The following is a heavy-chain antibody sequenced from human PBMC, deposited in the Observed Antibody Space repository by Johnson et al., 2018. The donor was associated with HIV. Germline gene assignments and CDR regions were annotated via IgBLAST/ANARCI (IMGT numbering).Heavy chain of an antibody. CDR3: ARGVSSGYYSNAFDI. D-gene: IGHD3-22*01. CDR1: GFTVSSNY. V-gene: IGHV3-66*01. J-gene: IGHJ3*02. Sequence: MQLVESVGGLVQPGGSLRLSCAASGFTVSSNYMSWVRQAPGKGLEWVLVIYSGGSTYYADSVKGRFTISRDNSKNPLYLQMNSLRAEDTALYYCARGVSSGYYSNAFDIWGQGTMVTVSS. CDR2: IYSGGST.